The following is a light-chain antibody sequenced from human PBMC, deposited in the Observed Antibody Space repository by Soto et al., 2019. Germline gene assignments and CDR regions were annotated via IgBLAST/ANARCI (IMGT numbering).Light chain of an antibody. V-gene: IGLV1-40*01. Sequence: QSVLTQPPSVSGAPGQRVTISCTGCSSNIGAGYDVHWYQQLPGTAPKLLIYGNSNRPSGVPDRFSGSKSGTSASLAITGLQAEYEADYYCQSYDSSLSGWVFGGGAKLTVL. J-gene: IGLJ3*02. CDR3: QSYDSSLSGWV. CDR1: SSNIGAGYD. CDR2: GNS.